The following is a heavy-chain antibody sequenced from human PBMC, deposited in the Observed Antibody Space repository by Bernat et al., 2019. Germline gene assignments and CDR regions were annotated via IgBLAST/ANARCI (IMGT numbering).Heavy chain of an antibody. D-gene: IGHD3-10*01. V-gene: IGHV3-23*01. J-gene: IGHJ6*02. Sequence: EVQLLESGGGLVQPGGSLRLSCAASGFTFSSYAMSWVRQAPGKGLEWVSAISGSGGSTYYADSVKGRFTISRDNSKNTLYLQMNSLRAEDTVVYYCARDDPIWFGELSMDVWGQGTTVTVSS. CDR3: ARDDPIWFGELSMDV. CDR2: ISGSGGST. CDR1: GFTFSSYA.